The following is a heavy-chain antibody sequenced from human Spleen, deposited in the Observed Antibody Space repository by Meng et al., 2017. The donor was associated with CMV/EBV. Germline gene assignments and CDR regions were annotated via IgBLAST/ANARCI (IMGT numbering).Heavy chain of an antibody. J-gene: IGHJ6*02. D-gene: IGHD2-21*01. CDR3: ARAGGFGPYSGMDV. CDR1: GGSISSYY. Sequence: SETLSLTCTVSGGSISSYYWGWIRQPPGEGLGWIGYISNSGSTNYNPSLKSRVTILVDTSKNQFSLKLTSVTAADTAIYYCARAGGFGPYSGMDVWGQGTTVTVSS. CDR2: ISNSGST. V-gene: IGHV4-59*01.